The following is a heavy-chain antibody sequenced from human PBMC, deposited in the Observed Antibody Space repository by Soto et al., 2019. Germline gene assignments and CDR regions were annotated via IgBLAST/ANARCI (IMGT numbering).Heavy chain of an antibody. V-gene: IGHV3-48*02. CDR3: ARDQPPTIFGVVIIPLKKYGMDV. CDR2: IISSRSTI. J-gene: IGHJ6*02. CDR1: GIPLSSFI. Sequence: GGYLRLCCAASGIPLSSFIINWGRQALGKGLEWVSYIISSRSTIYYADSVKGRFPISRDNAKNSLYLQMNSLRDEDTAVYYCARDQPPTIFGVVIIPLKKYGMDVWGQGTTVTVSS. D-gene: IGHD3-3*01.